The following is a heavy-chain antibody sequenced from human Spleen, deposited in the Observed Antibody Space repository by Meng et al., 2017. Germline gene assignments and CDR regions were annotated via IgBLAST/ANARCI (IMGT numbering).Heavy chain of an antibody. Sequence: QVQLMECGGGVVQPGWSLRLSCAASGFASGFTFSYFGIHWVRQAPGKGLEWVAVVSNGGVKKYADLVKGRITISRDDSMNTLFLQMNSLRAEDTAVYYCATGVGYYYDSWGQGALVTVSS. J-gene: IGHJ5*01. CDR2: VSNGGVKK. V-gene: IGHV3-30*03. CDR3: ATGVGYYYDS. CDR1: GFASGFTFSYFG. D-gene: IGHD5-24*01.